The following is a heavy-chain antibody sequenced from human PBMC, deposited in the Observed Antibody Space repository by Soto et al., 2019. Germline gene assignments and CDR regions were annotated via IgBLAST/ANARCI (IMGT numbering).Heavy chain of an antibody. D-gene: IGHD3-10*01. CDR1: GDSVSVNSAA. Sequence: SKTLSLTCAISGDSVSVNSAAWNWIRQSPSRGLEWLGRTYYRSKWYNDYAVSVKSRITVTPDTSKNQFSLHLNSVTPEDTAVYYCAGGRSPPDPWGQAILVNVSS. J-gene: IGHJ5*02. CDR2: TYYRSKWYN. V-gene: IGHV6-1*01. CDR3: AGGRSPPDP.